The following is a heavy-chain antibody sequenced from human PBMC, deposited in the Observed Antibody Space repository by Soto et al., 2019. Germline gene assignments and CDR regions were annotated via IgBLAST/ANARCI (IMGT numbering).Heavy chain of an antibody. CDR1: GYTFTSYD. CDR3: ARAPGRHYDFWSGYYHPYFDYGY. J-gene: IGHJ4*02. CDR2: MNPNSGNT. V-gene: IGHV1-8*01. D-gene: IGHD3-3*01. Sequence: ASVKVSCKASGYTFTSYDINWVRQATGQGLEWMGWMNPNSGNTGYAQKFQGRVTMTRNTSISTAYMELSSLRSEDTAVYYCARAPGRHYDFWSGYYHPYFDYGYWGQGTLVTVSS.